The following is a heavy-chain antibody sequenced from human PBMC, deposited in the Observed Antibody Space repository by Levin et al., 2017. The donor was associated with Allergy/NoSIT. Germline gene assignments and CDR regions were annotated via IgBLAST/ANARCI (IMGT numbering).Heavy chain of an antibody. CDR2: IKGDGSDT. CDR1: GFMFSGFW. CDR3: VKDDYASI. J-gene: IGHJ3*02. D-gene: IGHD4-17*01. Sequence: GGSLRLSCAASGFMFSGFWMHWVRQAPGKGLLWVSRIKGDGSDTSYADSVKGRFTISRDNAKNTLYLQMNSLRAEDTAVYYCVKDDYASIWGQGTLVTVSS. V-gene: IGHV3-74*01.